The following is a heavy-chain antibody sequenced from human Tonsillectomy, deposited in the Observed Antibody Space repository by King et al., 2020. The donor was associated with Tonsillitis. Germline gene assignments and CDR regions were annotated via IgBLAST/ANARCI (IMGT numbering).Heavy chain of an antibody. J-gene: IGHJ6*03. CDR3: ARITLDNSSSWYGYYYYYMDV. D-gene: IGHD6-13*01. V-gene: IGHV6-1*01. CDR1: GDSVSSNSAA. CDR2: TYYRSKWYN. Sequence: VQLQQSGPGLVKPSQTLSLTCALSGDSVSSNSAAWNWIRQSPSRGLEWLGRTYYRSKWYNDYAVSVKSRITINPDPSKNQFSLQLNSVTPEETAVYYCARITLDNSSSWYGYYYYYMDVWGKGTTVTVSS.